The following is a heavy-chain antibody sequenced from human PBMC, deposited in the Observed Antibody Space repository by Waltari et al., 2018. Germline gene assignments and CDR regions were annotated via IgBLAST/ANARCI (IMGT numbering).Heavy chain of an antibody. J-gene: IGHJ6*02. D-gene: IGHD2-2*01. CDR3: ARDYCDRTNCHGMDV. Sequence: QVQLVESGGGVVQPGRSLRLSCEASEFTFSSYAMHWVRQAPGKGLEWVAVISYNARNIYYVDAVKGRFTIARDNSKKTLYLQMNSVRAEDTAVYYCARDYCDRTNCHGMDVWGQGTTVTVSS. V-gene: IGHV3-30*04. CDR2: ISYNARNI. CDR1: EFTFSSYA.